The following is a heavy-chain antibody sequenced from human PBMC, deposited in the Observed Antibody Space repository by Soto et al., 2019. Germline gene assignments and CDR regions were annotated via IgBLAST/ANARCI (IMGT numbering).Heavy chain of an antibody. CDR1: GSAFDDYA. V-gene: IGHV3-9*01. Sequence: EVQLVESGGGLVQPGRSLRLSCAASGSAFDDYAMHWVRQGPGKGLEWVSGISWNSGSINYADSVNGRFTISRDNAKNFLYLDMNSLGAEDTALYYCAKDVGGGHCSGGRCNYYGMDVWGQGTTVTVSS. J-gene: IGHJ6*02. CDR2: ISWNSGSI. CDR3: AKDVGGGHCSGGRCNYYGMDV. D-gene: IGHD2-15*01.